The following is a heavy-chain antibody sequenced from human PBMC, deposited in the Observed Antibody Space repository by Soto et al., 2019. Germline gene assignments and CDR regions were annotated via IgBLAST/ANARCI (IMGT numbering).Heavy chain of an antibody. J-gene: IGHJ5*02. D-gene: IGHD6-13*01. Sequence: SQTLSLTCAISWDSVSSNSAGWNWIRQSPSRGLEWLGRTYYRAKWYNDYAVSVKSRITINPDTSKNQFSLQLNSVTPEHTPVYYCARVYSRNNWFDPYGQGTLFRVCS. CDR1: WDSVSSNSAG. CDR2: TYYRAKWYN. V-gene: IGHV6-1*01. CDR3: ARVYSRNNWFDP.